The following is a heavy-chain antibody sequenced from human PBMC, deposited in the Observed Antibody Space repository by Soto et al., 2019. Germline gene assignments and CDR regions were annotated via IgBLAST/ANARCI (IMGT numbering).Heavy chain of an antibody. CDR1: GYTFTSYG. J-gene: IGHJ6*02. CDR2: ISAYNGNT. Sequence: QVQLVQSGAEVKKPGASVKVSCKASGYTFTSYGIIWVRQAPGQGLEWMGWISAYNGNTNYAQKLQGRVTMTTDTSTSTAYMELRSLRSDDTAVYYCARDRSVVVVPAATYYYGMDVWGQGTTVTVSS. V-gene: IGHV1-18*01. CDR3: ARDRSVVVVPAATYYYGMDV. D-gene: IGHD2-2*01.